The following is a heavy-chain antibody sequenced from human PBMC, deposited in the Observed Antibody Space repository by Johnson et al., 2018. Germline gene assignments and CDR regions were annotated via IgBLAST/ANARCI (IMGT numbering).Heavy chain of an antibody. CDR2: ISYDGSNK. J-gene: IGHJ1*01. Sequence: QVQLVQSGGGLVQPGGSLRLSCAASGFTFSSYAMHWVRQAPGKGLEWVAVISYDGSNKYYADSVKGRFTISRDNSKNTRYLQMNSRRAEDTAVYYCARDPSVGLGVFQHWGQGTLVTVSS. D-gene: IGHD2-8*01. V-gene: IGHV3-30-3*01. CDR3: ARDPSVGLGVFQH. CDR1: GFTFSSYA.